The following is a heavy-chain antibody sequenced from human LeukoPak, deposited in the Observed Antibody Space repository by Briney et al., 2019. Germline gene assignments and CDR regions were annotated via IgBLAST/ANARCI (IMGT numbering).Heavy chain of an antibody. CDR3: AREIYCSSTSCYNGRRFDP. D-gene: IGHD2-2*02. J-gene: IGHJ5*02. Sequence: SETLSLTCAVYGGSFSGYYWSWIRLPPGKGLEWIGEINHSGSTNYNPSLKSRVTISVDTSKNQFSLKLSPVTAADTAVYYCAREIYCSSTSCYNGRRFDPWGQGTLVTVSS. V-gene: IGHV4-34*01. CDR1: GGSFSGYY. CDR2: INHSGST.